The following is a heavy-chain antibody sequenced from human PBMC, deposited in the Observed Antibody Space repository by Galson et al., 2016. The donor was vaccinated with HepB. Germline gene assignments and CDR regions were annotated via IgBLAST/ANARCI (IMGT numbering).Heavy chain of an antibody. CDR2: ISGGGVST. CDR3: AKGRYCGGDCYSSDY. Sequence: SLRLSCAASGFTFSSYAMNWVRQAPGKGLQWVSGISGGGVSTHYAVSVKGRFTISRDNSKNTLYLQMNSLRAEDTAVYYCAKGRYCGGDCYSSDYWGQGTLVTVSS. D-gene: IGHD2-21*02. CDR1: GFTFSSYA. V-gene: IGHV3-23*01. J-gene: IGHJ4*02.